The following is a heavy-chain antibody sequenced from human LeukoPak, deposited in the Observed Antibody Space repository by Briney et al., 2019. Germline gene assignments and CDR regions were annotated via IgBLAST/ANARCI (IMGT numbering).Heavy chain of an antibody. Sequence: PGGSLRLSCAASGFTFSSYAMSWVRQAPGKGLEWVSAISGSGGSTYYADSVKGRFTISRDNSKNTLYLQMNSLRAEDTAVYYCATGYSSSWYGSTDYWGQGTLVTVSS. V-gene: IGHV3-23*01. CDR1: GFTFSSYA. J-gene: IGHJ4*02. D-gene: IGHD6-13*01. CDR2: ISGSGGST. CDR3: ATGYSSSWYGSTDY.